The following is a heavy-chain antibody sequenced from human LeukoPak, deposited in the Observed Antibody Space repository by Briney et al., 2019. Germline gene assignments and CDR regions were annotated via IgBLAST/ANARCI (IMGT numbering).Heavy chain of an antibody. Sequence: SSVTVSCKASGYTFTSYYMHWVRQAPGQGLEWMGIINPSGGSTGYVQKFQGRVTMSRDTSTSTVYMELSSLRSEDTAVYYCARGRQWLVGGDWFDPWGQGTLVTVSS. CDR2: INPSGGST. D-gene: IGHD6-19*01. V-gene: IGHV1-46*01. J-gene: IGHJ5*02. CDR1: GYTFTSYY. CDR3: ARGRQWLVGGDWFDP.